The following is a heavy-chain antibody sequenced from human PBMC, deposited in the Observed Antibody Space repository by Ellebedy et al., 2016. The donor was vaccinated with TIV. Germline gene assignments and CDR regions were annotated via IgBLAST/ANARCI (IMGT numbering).Heavy chain of an antibody. Sequence: ASVKVSCKASGYRLTNYPIHWVRQAPGQGLEWMGRIIPILGIANYAQKFQGRVTITADKSTSTAYMELSSLRSEDTAVYYCARGAIAVAGTGVDYWGQGTLVTVSS. CDR2: IIPILGIA. CDR1: GYRLTNYP. CDR3: ARGAIAVAGTGVDY. V-gene: IGHV1-69*04. D-gene: IGHD6-19*01. J-gene: IGHJ4*02.